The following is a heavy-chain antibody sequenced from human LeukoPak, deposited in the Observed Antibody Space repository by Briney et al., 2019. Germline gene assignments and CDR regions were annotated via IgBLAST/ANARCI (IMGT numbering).Heavy chain of an antibody. Sequence: SETLSLTCTVSGGSLSNYYWSWIRQPPGKGLEWIGHIHDSGSTTYNPSLMSRVTISVDTSKNQFSLKLSSVTAADTAVYYCARGRIGGPKAPFDYWGQGTLVTVSS. J-gene: IGHJ4*02. CDR1: GGSLSNYY. D-gene: IGHD3-16*01. V-gene: IGHV4-59*01. CDR2: IHDSGST. CDR3: ARGRIGGPKAPFDY.